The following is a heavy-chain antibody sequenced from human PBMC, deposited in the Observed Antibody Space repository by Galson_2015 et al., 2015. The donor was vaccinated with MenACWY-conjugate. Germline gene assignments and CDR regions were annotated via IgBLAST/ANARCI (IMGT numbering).Heavy chain of an antibody. CDR1: GFSLRTSFLC. V-gene: IGHV2-70*11. CDR2: VDWDDDT. Sequence: PALLKPTQALALTFTFSGFSLRTSFLCVNWIRQPPGKALEWLARVDWDDDTYYNTSLKTRLTISKDTSKNQVVLTMTNMDPVDTATYYCARSPNGNSHDYWGQGTLVTVSS. D-gene: IGHD1-7*01. J-gene: IGHJ4*02. CDR3: ARSPNGNSHDY.